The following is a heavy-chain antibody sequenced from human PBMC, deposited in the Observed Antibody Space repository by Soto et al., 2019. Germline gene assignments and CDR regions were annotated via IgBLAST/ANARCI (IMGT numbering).Heavy chain of an antibody. Sequence: PWETLSLTCTVSGGSISSDHYYWSWIRQPPGKGLEWIGYIYYSGITYYKPSLKSRITISLDTSKSQFSLRLSSVTAADTAVYYCARGGYSNYYLRKFYFDYWGRGTLVTVSS. CDR3: ARGGYSNYYLRKFYFDY. J-gene: IGHJ4*02. V-gene: IGHV4-30-4*01. CDR1: GGSISSDHYY. CDR2: IYYSGIT. D-gene: IGHD4-4*01.